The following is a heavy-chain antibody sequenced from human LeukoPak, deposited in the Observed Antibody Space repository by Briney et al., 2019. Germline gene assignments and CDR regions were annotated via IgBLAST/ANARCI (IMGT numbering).Heavy chain of an antibody. Sequence: ASVKVSCKASGYTFTGYYMHWVRQAPGQGLEWMGWINPNSGGTNYAQKFQGRVTMTRDTSISTAYMELSRLRSDDTAVYYCARYPYSGSAYFDYWGQGTLVTVSS. CDR1: GYTFTGYY. CDR2: INPNSGGT. CDR3: ARYPYSGSAYFDY. J-gene: IGHJ4*02. D-gene: IGHD1-26*01. V-gene: IGHV1-2*02.